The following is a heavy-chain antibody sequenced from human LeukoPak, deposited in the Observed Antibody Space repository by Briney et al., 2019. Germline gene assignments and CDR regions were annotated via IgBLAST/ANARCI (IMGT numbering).Heavy chain of an antibody. CDR2: ISYSGNT. D-gene: IGHD1-26*01. Sequence: SETLSLTCTVSGGSISNYYWAWIRQPPGKGLEWIGFISYSGNTNYNPSLKSRVTISLDTSKNQFSLKLSSVTAADTAVYYCASSSRWELRYYFDYWGQGTLVTVSS. CDR3: ASSSRWELRYYFDY. J-gene: IGHJ4*02. CDR1: GGSISNYY. V-gene: IGHV4-59*12.